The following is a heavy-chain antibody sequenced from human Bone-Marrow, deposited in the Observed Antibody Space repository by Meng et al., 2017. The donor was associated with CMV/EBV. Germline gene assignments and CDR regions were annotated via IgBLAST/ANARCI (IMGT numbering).Heavy chain of an antibody. D-gene: IGHD2-2*02. CDR2: IYYSGST. CDR1: GGSISSSSYY. J-gene: IGHJ3*02. V-gene: IGHV4-39*07. CDR3: ARGRCSSTSCYKGVIRAFDI. Sequence: SETLSLTCTVSGGSISSSSYYWGWIRQPPGKGLEWIGSIYYSGSTYYNPSLKSRVTISVDTSKNQFSLKLSSVTAADTAVYYCARGRCSSTSCYKGVIRAFDIWGQGTRVT.